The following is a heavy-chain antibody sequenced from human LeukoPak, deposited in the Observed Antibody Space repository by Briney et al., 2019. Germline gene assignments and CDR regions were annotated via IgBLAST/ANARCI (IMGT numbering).Heavy chain of an antibody. J-gene: IGHJ6*02. V-gene: IGHV3-23*01. CDR3: AKDLEYQLLWPDYYYGMDV. Sequence: GGSLRLSCAASGFTFSSYAMSWVRQAPGKGLEWVSAISGSGGSTYYADSVKGRFTISRDNSKNTLYLQMNSLRAKDTAVYYCAKDLEYQLLWPDYYYGMDVWGQGTTVTVSS. CDR2: ISGSGGST. D-gene: IGHD2-2*01. CDR1: GFTFSSYA.